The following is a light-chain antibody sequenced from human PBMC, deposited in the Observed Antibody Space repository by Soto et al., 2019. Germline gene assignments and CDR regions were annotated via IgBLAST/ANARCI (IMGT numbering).Light chain of an antibody. CDR3: QQRSTSIT. CDR1: QTVSSY. Sequence: IVLTQSPATLSLWPGETSILSCRASQTVSSYLSWYQHKPGQAPRLLIYDASKRAPGIPARFSGSGSGTDFTLTISSLEPEDFAVYYCQQRSTSITFGQWTRLEIE. CDR2: DAS. V-gene: IGKV3-11*01. J-gene: IGKJ5*01.